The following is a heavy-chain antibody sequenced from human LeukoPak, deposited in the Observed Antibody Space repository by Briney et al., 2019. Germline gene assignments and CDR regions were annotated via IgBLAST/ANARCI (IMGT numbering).Heavy chain of an antibody. CDR2: IYYSGST. CDR1: GGSISSSSYY. V-gene: IGHV4-39*07. Sequence: SETLSLTCTVSGGSISSSSYYWGWIRQPPGKGLEWIGSIYYSGSTYYNPSLKSRVTISVDTSKNQFSLKLSSVTAADTAVYYCARVRNLNYYDSSGYYQDHYFGYWGQGTLVTVSS. D-gene: IGHD3-22*01. CDR3: ARVRNLNYYDSSGYYQDHYFGY. J-gene: IGHJ4*02.